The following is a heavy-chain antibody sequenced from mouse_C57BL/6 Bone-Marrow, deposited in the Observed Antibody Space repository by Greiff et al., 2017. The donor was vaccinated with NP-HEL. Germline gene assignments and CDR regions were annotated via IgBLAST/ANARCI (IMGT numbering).Heavy chain of an antibody. CDR2: SRNKANDYTT. CDR1: RFTFSDFY. Sequence: EVMLVESGGGLVQSGRSLRLSCATSRFTFSDFYMEWVRQAPGKGLEWIAASRNKANDYTTEYSASVKGRFIVSRDTSQSILYLQMNALRAEDTAIYYCARARPYWYFDVWGTGTTVTVSS. J-gene: IGHJ1*03. V-gene: IGHV7-1*01. D-gene: IGHD3-1*01. CDR3: ARARPYWYFDV.